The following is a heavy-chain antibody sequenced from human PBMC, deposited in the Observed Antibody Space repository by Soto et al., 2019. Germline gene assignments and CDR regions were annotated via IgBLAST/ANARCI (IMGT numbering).Heavy chain of an antibody. CDR3: AVYSSSWYNWFDP. J-gene: IGHJ5*02. CDR2: ISYDGSNK. D-gene: IGHD6-13*01. V-gene: IGHV3-30*03. CDR1: GFTFSSYG. Sequence: QVQLVESGGGVVQPGRSLRLSCAASGFTFSSYGMHWVRQAPGKGLEWVAVISYDGSNKYYADSVKGRFTISRDNSKNTLYLQMNSLRAEDTAVYYCAVYSSSWYNWFDPWGQGTLVTVSS.